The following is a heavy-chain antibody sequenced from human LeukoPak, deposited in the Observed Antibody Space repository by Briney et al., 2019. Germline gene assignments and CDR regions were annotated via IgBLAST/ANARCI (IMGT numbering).Heavy chain of an antibody. CDR3: ARSTQASSTSFDY. D-gene: IGHD6-6*01. J-gene: IGHJ4*02. V-gene: IGHV4-59*01. CDR2: IYHSGST. CDR1: GGSISNYY. Sequence: PSQTLSLTCTVSGGSISNYYWSWVRQPPGKGLEYIGFIYHSGSTSYNPSFKSRATMSVDKSKNQCSLRLSSVTAADTPIYFCARSTQASSTSFDYWGQGTLVTVSS.